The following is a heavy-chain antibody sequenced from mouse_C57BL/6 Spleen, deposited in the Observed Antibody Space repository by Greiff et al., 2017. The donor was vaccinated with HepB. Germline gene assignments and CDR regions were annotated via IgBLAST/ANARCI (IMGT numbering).Heavy chain of an antibody. CDR1: GYSITSGYY. Sequence: DVKLQESGPGLVKPSQSLSLTCSVTGYSITSGYYWNWIRQFPGNKLEWMGYISYDGSNNYNPSLKNRISITRDTSKNQFFLKLNSVTTEDTATYYCARDPEDGYSYYAMDYWGQGTSVTVSS. V-gene: IGHV3-6*01. J-gene: IGHJ4*01. CDR2: ISYDGSN. CDR3: ARDPEDGYSYYAMDY. D-gene: IGHD2-3*01.